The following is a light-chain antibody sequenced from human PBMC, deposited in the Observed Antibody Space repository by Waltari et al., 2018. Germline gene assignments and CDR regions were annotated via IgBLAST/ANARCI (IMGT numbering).Light chain of an antibody. Sequence: IALTQSPATLSLSPGERATLSCRANKSVSVCLAWYQHKPGQAPRLLIYDTPNRATGIPARFSGSGSETDFTLTISSLEPEDFAVYYCQQRNNWPLSFGGGTKVEIK. CDR2: DTP. CDR1: KSVSVC. J-gene: IGKJ4*01. CDR3: QQRNNWPLS. V-gene: IGKV3-11*01.